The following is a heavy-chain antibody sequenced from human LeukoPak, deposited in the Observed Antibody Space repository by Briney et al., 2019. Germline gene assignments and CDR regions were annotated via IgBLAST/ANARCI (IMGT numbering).Heavy chain of an antibody. CDR3: ALGGSQSPFDY. D-gene: IGHD1-26*01. Sequence: SETLSLTCTVPGGSISSYYWSWIRQPPGKGLEWIGYIYYSGSTNYNPSLKSRVTISVDTSKNQFSLKLSSVTAADTAVYYCALGGSQSPFDYWGQGTLVTVSS. V-gene: IGHV4-59*08. CDR2: IYYSGST. J-gene: IGHJ4*02. CDR1: GGSISSYY.